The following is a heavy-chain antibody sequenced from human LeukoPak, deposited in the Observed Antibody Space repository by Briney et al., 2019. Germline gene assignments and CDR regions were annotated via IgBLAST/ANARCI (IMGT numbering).Heavy chain of an antibody. Sequence: PSETLSLTCTVTGASISSHYWCWIRQTPGTGLEWIGDIYGRGSTTYNPSLKSRVSISVDTSRNQFSLNLRSVTAADTAVYYCAKIEVGRFDPWGQGTLVTVSS. CDR3: AKIEVGRFDP. D-gene: IGHD1-26*01. J-gene: IGHJ5*02. V-gene: IGHV4-59*11. CDR1: GASISSHY. CDR2: IYGRGST.